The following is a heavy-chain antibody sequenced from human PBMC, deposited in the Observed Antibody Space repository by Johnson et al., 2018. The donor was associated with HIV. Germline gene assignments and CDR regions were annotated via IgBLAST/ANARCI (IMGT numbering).Heavy chain of an antibody. Sequence: VQLVESGGALVQPGGSLRLSCAASGFTVSSNSMTWVRQAPGKGLEWVSLIYRGGSTYYADSVKGRFTISRDNSKNTMYLQMNSLRAEDTAVYYCAKKRSVLAARLGDGFDIWGQGTMVTVSS. CDR1: GFTVSSNS. V-gene: IGHV3-66*01. D-gene: IGHD6-6*01. J-gene: IGHJ3*02. CDR2: IYRGGST. CDR3: AKKRSVLAARLGDGFDI.